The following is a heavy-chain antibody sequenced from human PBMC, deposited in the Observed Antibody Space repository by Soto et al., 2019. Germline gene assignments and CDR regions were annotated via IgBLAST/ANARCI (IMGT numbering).Heavy chain of an antibody. D-gene: IGHD3-3*01. Sequence: ASVKVSCKASGYTFTSYDINWVRQATGQGLEWMGWMNPNSGNTGYAQKLQGRVTMTTNTSTSTAYMELRSLRSDDTAVYYCARDPIYYDFWSGYYSQYYYYYGMDVWGQGTTVTVSS. CDR1: GYTFTSYD. V-gene: IGHV1-8*01. CDR2: MNPNSGNT. J-gene: IGHJ6*02. CDR3: ARDPIYYDFWSGYYSQYYYYYGMDV.